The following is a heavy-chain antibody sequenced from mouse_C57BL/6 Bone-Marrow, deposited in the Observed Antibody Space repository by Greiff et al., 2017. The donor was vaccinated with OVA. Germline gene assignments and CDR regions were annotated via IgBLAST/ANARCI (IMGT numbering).Heavy chain of an antibody. CDR3: ARDYYYGSAPVDY. Sequence: QVQLQQPGAELVKPGASVKLSCKASGYTFTSYWMQWVKQRPGQGLEWIGELDPSDSYTNYNQKFKGKATLTVDTSSSTAYMQLSSLTSEDSAVYYCARDYYYGSAPVDYWGQGTTLTVSS. CDR2: LDPSDSYT. CDR1: GYTFTSYW. D-gene: IGHD1-1*01. V-gene: IGHV1-50*01. J-gene: IGHJ2*01.